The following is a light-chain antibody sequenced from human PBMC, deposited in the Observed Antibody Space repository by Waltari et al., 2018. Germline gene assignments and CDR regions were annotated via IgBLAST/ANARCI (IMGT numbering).Light chain of an antibody. CDR1: SSEIGHYYY. V-gene: IGLV2-14*03. CDR2: YVT. Sequence: ALTQPASLAASPGQSNTIPCPGTSSEIGHYYYVPCYQQQPGKNPKLIICYVTKRPSPVYKLFSCSKTRDTAALVISGRQGEDADDYYCISYLDTTAVELFGWRTSLTAL. CDR3: ISYLDTTAVEL. J-gene: IGLJ2*01.